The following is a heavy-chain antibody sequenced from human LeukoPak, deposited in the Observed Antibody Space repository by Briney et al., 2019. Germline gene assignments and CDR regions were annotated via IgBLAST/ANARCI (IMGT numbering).Heavy chain of an antibody. V-gene: IGHV1-69*04. D-gene: IGHD6-19*01. Sequence: ASVKVSCKASGGTFSSYAIIWVRQAPGQGLEWMGRIIPILGIANYAQKFQGRVTITADKSTSTAYMELSSLRSEDTAVYYCATAVAGYFDYWGQGTLVTVSS. CDR3: ATAVAGYFDY. J-gene: IGHJ4*02. CDR2: IIPILGIA. CDR1: GGTFSSYA.